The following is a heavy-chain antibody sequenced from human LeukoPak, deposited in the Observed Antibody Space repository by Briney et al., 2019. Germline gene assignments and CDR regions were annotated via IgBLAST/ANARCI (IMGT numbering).Heavy chain of an antibody. V-gene: IGHV1-3*03. J-gene: IGHJ5*02. Sequence: ASVKVSCKASGYTFTSYAMHWVRQAPGQRLEWMGWINAGNGNTKYSQEFQGRVTITRDTSASTAYMELSSLRSEDMAVYYCARDAGSSITIFGVVSEVYWFDPWGQGTLVTVSS. CDR2: INAGNGNT. CDR1: GYTFTSYA. D-gene: IGHD3-3*01. CDR3: ARDAGSSITIFGVVSEVYWFDP.